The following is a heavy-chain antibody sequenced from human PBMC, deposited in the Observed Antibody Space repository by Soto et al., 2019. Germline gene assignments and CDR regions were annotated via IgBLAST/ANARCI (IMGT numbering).Heavy chain of an antibody. CDR2: ISGSGGDR. Sequence: EVQLLESGGGLVQPGGSLRLSCAASEFTFSSYAMSWVRQAPGKGLEWVSSISGSGGDRYYADSVEGRFTISRDNSKNALYLQMNSLRAEDTAVYYCARGWQGDSWGQGTLVTVSS. V-gene: IGHV3-23*01. J-gene: IGHJ4*02. CDR3: ARGWQGDS. CDR1: EFTFSSYA. D-gene: IGHD6-19*01.